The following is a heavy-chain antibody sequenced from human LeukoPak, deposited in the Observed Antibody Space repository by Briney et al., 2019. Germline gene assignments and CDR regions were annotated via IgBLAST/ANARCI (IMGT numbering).Heavy chain of an antibody. CDR2: ISGYNGNI. D-gene: IGHD3-22*01. CDR3: ARGDYYYDSSGYYSDWFDP. Sequence: ASVKVSCRASGYTFTSYGISWVRQAPGQGLEWMGWISGYNGNINYAQKFQGRVTMTTDTSTSTAYMELRSLRSDDTAVYYCARGDYYYDSSGYYSDWFDPWGQGTLVTVSS. V-gene: IGHV1-18*01. J-gene: IGHJ5*02. CDR1: GYTFTSYG.